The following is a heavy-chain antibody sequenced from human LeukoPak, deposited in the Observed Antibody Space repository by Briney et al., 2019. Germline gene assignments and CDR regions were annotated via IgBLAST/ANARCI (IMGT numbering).Heavy chain of an antibody. CDR1: GFTFSSYA. Sequence: PGRSLRLSCAASGFTFSSYAMHWVRQAPGKGLEWVAVISYDGSNKYYADSVKGRFTISRDNSKNTLYLQMNSLRAEDTAVYYCARDLGYYGPGSYLRDWGQGTLVTVSS. V-gene: IGHV3-30*04. CDR3: ARDLGYYGPGSYLRD. J-gene: IGHJ4*02. CDR2: ISYDGSNK. D-gene: IGHD3-10*01.